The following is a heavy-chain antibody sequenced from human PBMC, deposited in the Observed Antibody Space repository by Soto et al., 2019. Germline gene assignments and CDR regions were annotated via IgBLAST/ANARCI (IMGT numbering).Heavy chain of an antibody. CDR3: ARGAVVVPNGLIAGMDV. D-gene: IGHD2-15*01. CDR1: GYSFSNFY. V-gene: IGHV1-46*01. CDR2: IDPSSGTT. J-gene: IGHJ6*02. Sequence: ASVKVSCKPSGYSFSNFYVHWVRQAPGQGLEWMGIIDPSSGTTSYTQKFQERVTMTRDTSMSTVYMELSRLRSEDTAVYYCARGAVVVPNGLIAGMDVWGLGTTVAVSS.